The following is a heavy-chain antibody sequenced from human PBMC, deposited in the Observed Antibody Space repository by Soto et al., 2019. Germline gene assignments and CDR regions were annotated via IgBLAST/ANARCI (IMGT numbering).Heavy chain of an antibody. CDR1: GFTFSSCA. CDR3: ARDKRDLRFLEWSYYFDY. D-gene: IGHD3-3*01. CDR2: ISYDGSNK. J-gene: IGHJ4*02. Sequence: QVQLVESGGGVVQPGRSLRLSCAASGFTFSSCAMHWVRQAPGKGLEWVAVISYDGSNKYYADSVKGRFTVSRDNSNNTLYLLLNSLRAEDTAVYYCARDKRDLRFLEWSYYFDYWGQGTLVIVSS. V-gene: IGHV3-30-3*01.